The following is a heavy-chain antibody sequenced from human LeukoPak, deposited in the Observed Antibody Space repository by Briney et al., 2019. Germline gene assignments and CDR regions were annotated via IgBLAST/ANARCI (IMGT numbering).Heavy chain of an antibody. V-gene: IGHV1-2*02. CDR3: ARAHPSYYYGSGSYRPRYNWFDP. Sequence: GASVKVSCKASGYTFTGYYMHWVRQAPGQGLEWMGWINPNSGGANYAQKFQGRVTMTRDMSTSTVYMELSSLRSDDTAVYYCARAHPSYYYGSGSYRPRYNWFDPWGQGTLVTVSS. J-gene: IGHJ5*02. CDR1: GYTFTGYY. CDR2: INPNSGGA. D-gene: IGHD3-10*01.